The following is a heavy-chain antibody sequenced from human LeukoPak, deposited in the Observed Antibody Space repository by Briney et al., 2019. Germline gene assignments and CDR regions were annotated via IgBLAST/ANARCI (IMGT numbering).Heavy chain of an antibody. CDR3: AKDRFYGDYASD. J-gene: IGHJ4*02. CDR1: GFTFSSYG. D-gene: IGHD4-17*01. Sequence: GGSLRLSCAASGFTFSSYGMHWVRQAPGKGLEWVAVISYDGSNKYYADSVKGRFTISRDNSKNTLYLQMNSLRAEDTAVYYCAKDRFYGDYASDWGQGTLVTVSS. CDR2: ISYDGSNK. V-gene: IGHV3-30*18.